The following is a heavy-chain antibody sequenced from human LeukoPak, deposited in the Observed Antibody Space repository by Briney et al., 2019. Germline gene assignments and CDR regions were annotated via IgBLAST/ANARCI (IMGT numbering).Heavy chain of an antibody. CDR2: ISSSSSTI. Sequence: GGSLRLSCAASGFTFSHFAMSWVRQAPGKGLEWVSDISSSSSTIYYADSVKGRFTISRDNAKNSLYLQMNSLRAEDTAVYYCARGLTPDYWGQGTLVTVSS. CDR3: ARGLTPDY. D-gene: IGHD3-16*01. J-gene: IGHJ4*02. V-gene: IGHV3-48*01. CDR1: GFTFSHFA.